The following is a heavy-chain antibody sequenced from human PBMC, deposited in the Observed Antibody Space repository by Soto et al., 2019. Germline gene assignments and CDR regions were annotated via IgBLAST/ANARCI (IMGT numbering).Heavy chain of an antibody. CDR3: VRGDNYDSSTFDY. Sequence: QVQLVESGGGVVQPGRSLRLSCAASGFTFSSYGMHWVRQAPGKGLEWVAVVSYDGRNEYYPDSVKGRFTISRDNSKNTLYLEMNSLRAEDTAVFYCVRGDNYDSSTFDYWGQGTLVTVSS. D-gene: IGHD3-22*01. J-gene: IGHJ4*02. CDR2: VSYDGRNE. V-gene: IGHV3-30*03. CDR1: GFTFSSYG.